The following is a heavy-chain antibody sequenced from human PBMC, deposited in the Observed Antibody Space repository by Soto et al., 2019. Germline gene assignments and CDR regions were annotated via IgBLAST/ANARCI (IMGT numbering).Heavy chain of an antibody. V-gene: IGHV1-2*02. J-gene: IGHJ5*02. CDR3: ARGGIVVVPAAARENWFDP. CDR2: INPNSGGT. CDR1: GYTFTGYY. D-gene: IGHD2-2*01. Sequence: QVQLVQSGAEVKKPGASVKVSCKASGYTFTGYYMHWVRQAPGQGLEWMGWINPNSGGTNYAQKFKGGVTMTRDTSISTAYMELSRLRSDDTAVYYCARGGIVVVPAAARENWFDPWGQGTLVTVSS.